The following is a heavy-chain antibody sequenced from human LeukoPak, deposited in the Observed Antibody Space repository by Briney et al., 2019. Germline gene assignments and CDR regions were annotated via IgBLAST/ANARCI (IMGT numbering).Heavy chain of an antibody. V-gene: IGHV3-48*03. D-gene: IGHD3-9*01. CDR1: GFTFSSYE. Sequence: GGSLRLSCAASGFTFSSYEMNWVRQAPGKGLEWVSYIGSSGSTIYYADSVKGRFTISRDNAKNSLYLQMNSPRAEDTAVYYCARVNYDILIGYWYFDYWGQGTLVTVSS. CDR3: ARVNYDILIGYWYFDY. J-gene: IGHJ4*02. CDR2: IGSSGSTI.